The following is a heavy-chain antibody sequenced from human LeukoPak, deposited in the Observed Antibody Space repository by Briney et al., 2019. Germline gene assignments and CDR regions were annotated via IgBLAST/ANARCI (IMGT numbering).Heavy chain of an antibody. J-gene: IGHJ4*02. V-gene: IGHV4-4*07. Sequence: SETLSLTCSVSGGSVNTYYWSWIRQSAGKGLEWIGRISITEGTNYNPSLKSRVSMSVDASKDQVSLKLGSVTAADTAVYYCARLRRDINDWYADDCWGQGTLVTVSS. D-gene: IGHD6-19*01. CDR1: GGSVNTYY. CDR2: ISITEGT. CDR3: ARLRRDINDWYADDC.